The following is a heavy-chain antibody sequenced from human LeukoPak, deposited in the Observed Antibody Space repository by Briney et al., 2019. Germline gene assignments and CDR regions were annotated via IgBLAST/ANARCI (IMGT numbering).Heavy chain of an antibody. V-gene: IGHV4-30-2*01. CDR2: IYHSGST. J-gene: IGHJ4*02. D-gene: IGHD3-22*01. CDR3: ARDGGDDSSGSLPGY. Sequence: PSQTLSLTCTVSGGSISSGGYYWSWIRQPPGKGLEWIGYIYHSGSTYYNPSLKSRVTISVDRSKNQFSLKLSSVTAADTAVYYCARDGGDDSSGSLPGYWGQGTLVTVSS. CDR1: GGSISSGGYY.